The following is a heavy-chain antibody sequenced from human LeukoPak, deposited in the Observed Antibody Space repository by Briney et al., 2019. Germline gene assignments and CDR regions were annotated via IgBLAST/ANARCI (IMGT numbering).Heavy chain of an antibody. CDR3: ARTDPPTLVETATIVAFDI. V-gene: IGHV3-21*01. Sequence: GGSLRLSCAASGFTFSSYSMNWVRQAPGKGLEWVSSISSSSSYIYYADSVKGRFTISRDNAKNSLYLQMNSLRAEDTAVYYCARTDPPTLVETATIVAFDIWGQGTMVTVSS. D-gene: IGHD5-24*01. CDR2: ISSSSSYI. J-gene: IGHJ3*02. CDR1: GFTFSSYS.